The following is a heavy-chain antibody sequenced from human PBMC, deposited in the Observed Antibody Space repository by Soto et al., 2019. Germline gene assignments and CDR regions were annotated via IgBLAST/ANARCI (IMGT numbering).Heavy chain of an antibody. D-gene: IGHD2-15*01. CDR3: AKDCSGASCGFDI. V-gene: IGHV1-18*01. CDR1: GYTFGKYG. Sequence: QVQLVQSGTEVKKPWASVKVSCKASGYTFGKYGISWVRQAPGQGLEWVGWISVYHGNTVHAQKFRGRVNMTTDTTTSTAYMELGRLKSDDTASYYCAKDCSGASCGFDIWGQATLGTVSS. J-gene: IGHJ4*02. CDR2: ISVYHGNT.